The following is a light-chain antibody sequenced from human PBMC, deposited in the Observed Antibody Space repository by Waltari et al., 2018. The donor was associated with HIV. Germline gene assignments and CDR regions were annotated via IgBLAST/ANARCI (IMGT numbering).Light chain of an antibody. CDR3: MQGTLWLT. CDR2: KVA. Sequence: VMTQSPLSLSVTLGQPASISCRSSRTLVYSDGNTYLTWFHQRPGQAPRRLIYKVARRDFGVPDRFSGSGSDTEFALKISRVEAEDVGVYYCMQGTLWLTVGQGTRLEIK. V-gene: IGKV2-30*01. CDR1: RTLVYSDGNTY. J-gene: IGKJ5*01.